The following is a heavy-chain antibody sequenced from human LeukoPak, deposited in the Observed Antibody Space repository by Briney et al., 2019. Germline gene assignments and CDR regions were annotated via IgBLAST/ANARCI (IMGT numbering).Heavy chain of an antibody. CDR2: ISGSGTTI. CDR1: GLTFSDYY. Sequence: GGSLRLSCAASGLTFSDYYMTWIRQAPGKGLESVSSISGSGTTIYSADSVKGRFTVSRDNTKNSLFLHMNSLRAEDTAVYYCAIQITIIVVDPYFDYWGQGALVTVSS. D-gene: IGHD3-22*01. J-gene: IGHJ4*02. V-gene: IGHV3-11*04. CDR3: AIQITIIVVDPYFDY.